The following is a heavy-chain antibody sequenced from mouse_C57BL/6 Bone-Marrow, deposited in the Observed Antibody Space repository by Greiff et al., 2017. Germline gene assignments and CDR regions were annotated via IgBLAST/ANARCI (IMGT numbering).Heavy chain of an antibody. CDR1: GYTFTSYW. CDR3: AQGTGPYWYFDV. CDR2: IHPNSGST. D-gene: IGHD4-1*01. Sequence: VQLQESGAELVKPGASVKLSCKASGYTFTSYWMHWVKQRPGQGLEWIGMIHPNSGSTNYNEQFKSKATLTVDKSSSTAYMQLSSLTSEESAVYYGAQGTGPYWYFDVWGTGTTVTVSS. V-gene: IGHV1-64*01. J-gene: IGHJ1*03.